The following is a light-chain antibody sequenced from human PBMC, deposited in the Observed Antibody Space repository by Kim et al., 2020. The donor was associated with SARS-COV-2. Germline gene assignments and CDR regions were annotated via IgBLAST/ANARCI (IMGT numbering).Light chain of an antibody. J-gene: IGLJ3*02. V-gene: IGLV1-47*01. CDR2: KNS. CDR3: AAWDDSLSGWV. Sequence: QSVLTQPPSASGTPGQRVTISCSGSSSNIGSNYVYWYQHLPGTAPKLLIYKNSQRPSGVPDRFSGSKSGTSASLAISGLRSEDEADYYCAAWDDSLSGWVFGGGTQLTVL. CDR1: SSNIGSNY.